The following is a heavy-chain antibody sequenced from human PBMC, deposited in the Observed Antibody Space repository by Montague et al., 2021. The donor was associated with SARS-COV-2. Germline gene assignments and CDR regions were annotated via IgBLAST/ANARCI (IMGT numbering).Heavy chain of an antibody. CDR3: TSGREGNYNVMDV. J-gene: IGHJ6*02. V-gene: IGHV6-1*01. CDR1: GDSVSSNSAT. Sequence: CAISGDSVSSNSATWNWVRQSPSRGLEWLGRTYYRSKWYNDYAVSVRGRVTINPDTSKNQFSLQRNSVTPEDTAIYYCTSGREGNYNVMDVWGQGTTVTASS. D-gene: IGHD1-1*01. CDR2: TYYRSKWYN.